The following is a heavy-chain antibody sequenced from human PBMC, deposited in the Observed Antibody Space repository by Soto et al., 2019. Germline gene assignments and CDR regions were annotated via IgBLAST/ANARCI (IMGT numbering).Heavy chain of an antibody. CDR1: GFTFSSYG. Sequence: QVQLVESGGGVVQPGRSLRLSCAASGFTFSSYGMHWVRQAPGKGLEWVAVIWYDGSNKYYADSVKGRFTISRDNSKNTLYLQMNSLRAEDTAVYYCARARTGTTTRGSVDPWGQGTPVTVSS. J-gene: IGHJ5*02. CDR2: IWYDGSNK. CDR3: ARARTGTTTRGSVDP. D-gene: IGHD1-1*01. V-gene: IGHV3-33*01.